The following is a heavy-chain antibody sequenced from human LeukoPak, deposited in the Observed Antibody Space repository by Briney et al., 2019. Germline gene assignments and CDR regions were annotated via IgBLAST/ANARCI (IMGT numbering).Heavy chain of an antibody. J-gene: IGHJ4*02. CDR3: ARDRLLYDYGGKPLFDY. V-gene: IGHV4-4*07. Sequence: SGTLSLTCTVSGGSISNYYWSWIRQPAGKGLEWIGRIYTSGSTNYNPSLKSRVTMSVDTSKNQFSLKMTSVTAADTAVYFCARDRLLYDYGGKPLFDYWGQGTLVTVSS. CDR1: GGSISNYY. CDR2: IYTSGST. D-gene: IGHD4-23*01.